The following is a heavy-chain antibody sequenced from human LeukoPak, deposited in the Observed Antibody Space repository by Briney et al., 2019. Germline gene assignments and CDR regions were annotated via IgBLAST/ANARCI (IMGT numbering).Heavy chain of an antibody. V-gene: IGHV3-23*01. CDR2: ISGRGGST. CDR1: GFTFSSYG. J-gene: IGHJ6*03. Sequence: GGSLRLSCAASGFTFSSYGMSWVRQAPGKGLEWVSAISGRGGSTYYADSVKGRFTISRDNAKNSLYLQMNSLRAEDTAVYYCASSGYCSSTSCYLVYYYYMDVWGKGTTVTVSS. D-gene: IGHD2-2*01. CDR3: ASSGYCSSTSCYLVYYYYMDV.